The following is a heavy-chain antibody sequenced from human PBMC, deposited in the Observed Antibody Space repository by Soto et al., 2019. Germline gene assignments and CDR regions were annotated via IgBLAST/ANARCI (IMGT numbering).Heavy chain of an antibody. CDR1: GASLSSGGYY. CDR3: ARDRYGDYYAY. Sequence: QVQLLESGPGLVKPSQTLSLSCIVSGASLSSGGYYWNWIRQHPGKGLEWIGYIYFDGMTYYNPSLESRVTMSIDASKNQFSLHLSSVTAADTAVDDCARDRYGDYYAYWGQGILVTVSS. J-gene: IGHJ4*02. V-gene: IGHV4-31*03. D-gene: IGHD3-22*01. CDR2: IYFDGMT.